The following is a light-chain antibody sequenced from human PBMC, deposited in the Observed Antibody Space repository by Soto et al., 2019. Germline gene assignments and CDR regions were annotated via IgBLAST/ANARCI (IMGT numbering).Light chain of an antibody. CDR3: QQSGSSPQT. J-gene: IGKJ1*01. Sequence: DLTLKPSTLSLSPRERATLSSRASQSVSSSFLAWYQQKPGQTPRLLIYGASSRATGIPDRFSGSGSGTDFTLTISRLEPEDFAVYYCQQSGSSPQTVGQGTKVDIK. CDR1: QSVSSSF. V-gene: IGKV3-20*01. CDR2: GAS.